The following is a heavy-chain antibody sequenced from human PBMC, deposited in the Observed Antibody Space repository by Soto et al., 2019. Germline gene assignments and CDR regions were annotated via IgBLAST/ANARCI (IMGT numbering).Heavy chain of an antibody. V-gene: IGHV5-10-1*01. CDR3: ASHSEDYYYDVMDV. D-gene: IGHD1-26*01. CDR2: IDPSDSYT. Sequence: GESLKISCKGSGYSFTRYWISWVRQMPGKGLEWMGRIDPSDSYTNYSPSFQGHVTISADKSISTAYLQWSSLKASDTAMYYCASHSEDYYYDVMDVWGQGTTVTVSS. J-gene: IGHJ6*02. CDR1: GYSFTRYW.